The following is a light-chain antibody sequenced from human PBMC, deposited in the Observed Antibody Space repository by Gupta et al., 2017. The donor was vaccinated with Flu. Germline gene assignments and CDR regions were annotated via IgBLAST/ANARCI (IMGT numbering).Light chain of an antibody. V-gene: IGLV6-57*01. J-gene: IGLJ3*02. CDR2: GAY. CDR3: QSYDTRVSV. Sequence: TVVDGAYERPSGVFDRFSGSIDRSSNSASLTISGLRTEDEADYFCQSYDTRVSVFGGGTKLTVL.